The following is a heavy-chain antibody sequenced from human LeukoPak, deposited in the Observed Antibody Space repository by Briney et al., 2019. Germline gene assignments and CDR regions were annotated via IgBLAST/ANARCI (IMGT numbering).Heavy chain of an antibody. CDR3: ARVYSRSGSYYLDY. D-gene: IGHD1-26*01. J-gene: IGHJ4*02. CDR1: GGTFSSYA. V-gene: IGHV1-69*13. Sequence: ASVKVSCKASGGTFSSYAISWVRQAPGQGLEWMGGIILIFGTANYAQKFQGRVTITADETTSTAYTELSSLRSEDTAVYYCARVYSRSGSYYLDYWGQGTLVTVSS. CDR2: IILIFGTA.